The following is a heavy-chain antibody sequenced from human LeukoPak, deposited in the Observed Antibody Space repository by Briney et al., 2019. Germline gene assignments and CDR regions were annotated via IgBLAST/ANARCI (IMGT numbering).Heavy chain of an antibody. D-gene: IGHD1-26*01. CDR1: GYTFTSYY. Sequence: ASVKVSCKASGYTFTSYYMHWVRQAPGQGLEWMGIINPSGGSTSYAQKFQGRVTMTRDMSTSTVYMELSSLRSEDTAVYYCARTGGSFYFYYYMDVWGKGTTVTVSS. J-gene: IGHJ6*03. V-gene: IGHV1-46*01. CDR2: INPSGGST. CDR3: ARTGGSFYFYYYMDV.